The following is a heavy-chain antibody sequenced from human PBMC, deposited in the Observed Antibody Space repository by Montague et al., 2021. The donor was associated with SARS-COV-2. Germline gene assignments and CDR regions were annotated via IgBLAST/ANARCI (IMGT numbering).Heavy chain of an antibody. J-gene: IGHJ4*02. CDR2: ISRSGDRT. Sequence: SLRLSCAVSGFTFDDYGMSWVRQAPGKGLEWVSGISRSGDRTAYGDSVKGRFTIPRDNTKNSLYLQMNSLRVEDTAFYYCSRGGGMIRGVVDFWGQGILVSVSS. D-gene: IGHD3-10*01. V-gene: IGHV3-20*04. CDR1: GFTFDDYG. CDR3: SRGGGMIRGVVDF.